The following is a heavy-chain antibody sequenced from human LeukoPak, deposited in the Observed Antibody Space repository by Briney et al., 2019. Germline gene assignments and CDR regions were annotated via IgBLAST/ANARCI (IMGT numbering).Heavy chain of an antibody. CDR3: ARVHSSGWSGGFDY. V-gene: IGHV4-59*13. CDR1: GGSISSDY. J-gene: IGHJ4*02. D-gene: IGHD6-19*01. CDR2: LSLGEVA. Sequence: SETLSLTCTISGGSISSDYWSWIRQPPGKGLEWIGYLSLGEVAFYNPSLKSRVTISVDTSKNQFSLKLSSVTAADTAVYYCARVHSSGWSGGFDYWGQGTLVTVSS.